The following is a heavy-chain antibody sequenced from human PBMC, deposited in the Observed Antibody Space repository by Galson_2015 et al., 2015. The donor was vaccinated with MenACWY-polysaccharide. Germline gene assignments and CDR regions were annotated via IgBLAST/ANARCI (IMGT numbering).Heavy chain of an antibody. CDR3: ARGRITIGP. D-gene: IGHD3-3*01. Sequence: SLRLSCAASGFTFSGFWMSWVRQAPGKGLEWVANIKQDGSEKYYVDSVKGRFTISRDNAKNSLYLQMNSLRAEDTAVYYCARGRITIGPWGQGTLVTVSS. J-gene: IGHJ5*02. V-gene: IGHV3-7*01. CDR1: GFTFSGFW. CDR2: IKQDGSEK.